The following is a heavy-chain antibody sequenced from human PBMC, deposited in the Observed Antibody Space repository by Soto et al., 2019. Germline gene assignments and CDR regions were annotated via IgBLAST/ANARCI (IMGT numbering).Heavy chain of an antibody. J-gene: IGHJ1*01. CDR1: GFTFSSYS. D-gene: IGHD3-3*01. CDR3: ARDARGYDFWSDEYFKH. CDR2: ISSSSSTI. V-gene: IGHV3-48*02. Sequence: GGSLRLSCAASGFTFSSYSMNWVRQAPGKGLEWVSYISSSSSTIYYADSVKGRFTISRDNAKNSLYLQMNSLRDEDTAVYYCARDARGYDFWSDEYFKHWGQGTLVTAPQ.